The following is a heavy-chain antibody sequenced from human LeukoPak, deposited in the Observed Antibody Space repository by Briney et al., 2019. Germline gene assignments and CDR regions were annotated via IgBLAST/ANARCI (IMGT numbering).Heavy chain of an antibody. J-gene: IGHJ5*02. Sequence: SVKVSCKASGGTFSSYAISWVRQAPGQGLEWMGGIIPIFGTANYAQKFQGRVTITTDESTSTAYMELSSLRSEDTAVYYCASLRTGTNNWFDPWGQGTLVTVPS. D-gene: IGHD1-1*01. CDR3: ASLRTGTNNWFDP. CDR1: GGTFSSYA. CDR2: IIPIFGTA. V-gene: IGHV1-69*05.